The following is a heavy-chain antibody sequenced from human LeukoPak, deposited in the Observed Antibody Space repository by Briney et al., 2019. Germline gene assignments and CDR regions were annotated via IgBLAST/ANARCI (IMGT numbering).Heavy chain of an antibody. CDR3: AREGPGMATTN. V-gene: IGHV1-69*05. CDR1: GGTFSSYA. D-gene: IGHD5-24*01. CDR2: IIPIFGTA. Sequence: SVKVSCKASGGTFSSYAIGWVRQAPGQGLEWMGRIIPIFGTANYAQKFQGRVTITTDESTSTAYMELSSLRSEDTAVYYCAREGPGMATTNWGQGTLVTVSS. J-gene: IGHJ4*02.